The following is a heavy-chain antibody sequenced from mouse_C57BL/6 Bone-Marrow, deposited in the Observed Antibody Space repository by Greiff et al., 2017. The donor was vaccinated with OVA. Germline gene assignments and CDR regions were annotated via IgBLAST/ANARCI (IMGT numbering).Heavy chain of an antibody. D-gene: IGHD3-1*01. CDR1: GYTFTSYT. CDR3: ARWGHGFAY. V-gene: IGHV1-4*01. J-gene: IGHJ3*01. Sequence: QVQLQQSGAELARPGASVKMSCKASGYTFTSYTMHWVKQRPGQGLEWIGYINPSSGYTKYNQKFKDKATLTADKSSSTAYMQLSSLTSEDSAVYFCARWGHGFAYWGQGTLVTVSA. CDR2: INPSSGYT.